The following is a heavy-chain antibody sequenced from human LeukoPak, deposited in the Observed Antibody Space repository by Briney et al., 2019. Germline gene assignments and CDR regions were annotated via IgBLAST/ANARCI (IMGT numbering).Heavy chain of an antibody. V-gene: IGHV3-30*18. J-gene: IGHJ4*02. CDR2: ISYDGTNK. CDR1: GFTFSSYG. D-gene: IGHD5-18*01. CDR3: AKDRAMGSYFDY. Sequence: GRSLRLSCAASGFTFSSYGMHWVRQAPGKGLEWVAVISYDGTNKYYADSVKGRFTISRDNSKNTLYLQMNSLRAEDTAVYYRAKDRAMGSYFDYWGQGTLVTVSS.